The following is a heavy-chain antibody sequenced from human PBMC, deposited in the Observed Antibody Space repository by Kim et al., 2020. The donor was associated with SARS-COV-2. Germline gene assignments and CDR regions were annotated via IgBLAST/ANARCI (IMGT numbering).Heavy chain of an antibody. Sequence: GGSLRLSCAASGFNLSNYGMHWVRQAPGKGLEWVAVMWHDGSKKYHADSVKGRFSISRDNSKNTLYLQVNSLKSEDTAIYYCARPHAGADALDYWGQGTLGTVSS. CDR1: GFNLSNYG. CDR2: MWHDGSKK. D-gene: IGHD3-10*01. J-gene: IGHJ4*02. CDR3: ARPHAGADALDY. V-gene: IGHV3-33*01.